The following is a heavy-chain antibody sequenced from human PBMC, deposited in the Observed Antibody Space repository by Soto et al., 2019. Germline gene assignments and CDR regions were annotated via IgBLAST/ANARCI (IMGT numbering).Heavy chain of an antibody. CDR3: ARQISSSSYYYYGMDV. D-gene: IGHD6-6*01. CDR2: IDPSDSYT. J-gene: IGHJ6*02. CDR1: GYSFTSYW. Sequence: GESLKISCKGSGYSFTSYWISWVRQMPGKGLEWMGRIDPSDSYTNYSPSFQGHVTISADKSISTAYLQWSSLKASDTAMYYCARQISSSSYYYYGMDVWGQGTKVTVSS. V-gene: IGHV5-10-1*01.